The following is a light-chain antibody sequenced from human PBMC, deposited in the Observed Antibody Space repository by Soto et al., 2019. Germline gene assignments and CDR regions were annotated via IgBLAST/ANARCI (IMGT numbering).Light chain of an antibody. CDR1: PRISSS. CDR3: QQSYLTPRT. V-gene: IGKV1-39*01. J-gene: IGKJ2*01. Sequence: IQMTQSPSSLSASVGDRVTITCRASPRISSSLNWYQHKVGSAPKLLIYAATSLQTGVPSRFSGSESRTDFTLTISSLQPEDFATYYCQQSYLTPRTFGQGTKLEIK. CDR2: AAT.